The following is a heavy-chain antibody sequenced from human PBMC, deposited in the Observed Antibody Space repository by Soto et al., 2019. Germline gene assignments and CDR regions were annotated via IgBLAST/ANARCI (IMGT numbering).Heavy chain of an antibody. V-gene: IGHV3-64D*06. CDR3: VKGEYYYDGGAYYPFVH. CDR1: GFTFSIYA. Sequence: GGSLRLSCSASGFTFSIYAMHWVRQAPGKGLDYVSSISINGDNTHYADSVKGRFTISRDNSKNTQYLQMTNLRTEDTAVYYCVKGEYYYDGGAYYPFVHWGQGTLVTVSS. J-gene: IGHJ4*02. CDR2: ISINGDNT. D-gene: IGHD3-22*01.